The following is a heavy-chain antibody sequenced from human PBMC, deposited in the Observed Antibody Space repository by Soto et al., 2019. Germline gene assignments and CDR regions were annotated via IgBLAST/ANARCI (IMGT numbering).Heavy chain of an antibody. CDR2: ISAYNGNT. V-gene: IGHV1-18*01. CDR1: GYTFTSCG. Sequence: ASVKVSCKASGYTFTSCGISWVRQAPGQGLEWMGWISAYNGNTNYAQKLQGRVTMTTDTSTSTAYMELRSLRSDDTAVYYCAREPYYYGSGNVWFDPWGQGTLVTVSS. CDR3: AREPYYYGSGNVWFDP. D-gene: IGHD3-10*01. J-gene: IGHJ5*02.